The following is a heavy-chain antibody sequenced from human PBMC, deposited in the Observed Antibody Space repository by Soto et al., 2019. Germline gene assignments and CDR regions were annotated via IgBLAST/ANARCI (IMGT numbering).Heavy chain of an antibody. J-gene: IGHJ4*02. CDR1: GFTFSNYA. V-gene: IGHV3-30*18. D-gene: IGHD1-1*01. CDR2: TSYDGNNE. CDR3: AKDKGVFNWATSYFDY. Sequence: GGSLRLSCAASGFTFSNYAMHWVRQAPGKGLEWVALTSYDGNNEYYTDSVKGRFTISRDNSKDTLFLQMNSPRPEDTAVYYCAKDKGVFNWATSYFDYWGQGALVTVSS.